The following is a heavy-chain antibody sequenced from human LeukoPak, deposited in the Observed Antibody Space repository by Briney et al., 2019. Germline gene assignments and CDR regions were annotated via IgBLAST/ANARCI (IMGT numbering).Heavy chain of an antibody. Sequence: ASVKVSCKASGYTFTSYDINWVRQATGQGLEWMGWMNPNSGNTGYAQKFQGRVTMTEDTSTDTAYMELSSLRSEDTAVYYCATVSTITMVRGAMRVPTQFDPWGQGTLVTVSS. CDR1: GYTFTSYD. CDR3: ATVSTITMVRGAMRVPTQFDP. J-gene: IGHJ5*02. V-gene: IGHV1-8*01. D-gene: IGHD3-10*01. CDR2: MNPNSGNT.